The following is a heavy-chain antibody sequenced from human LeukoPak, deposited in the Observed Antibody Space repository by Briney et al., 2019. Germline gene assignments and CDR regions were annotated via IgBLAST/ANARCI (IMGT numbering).Heavy chain of an antibody. Sequence: PSETLSLTCTVSGGSISSGGYYWSWIRQHPGKGLEWIGYIYYSGSTYYNPSLKSRVTISVDTSKNQFSLKLSSVTAADTAMYYCASFSGIGGNWFDPWGQGTLVTVSS. V-gene: IGHV4-31*03. CDR3: ASFSGIGGNWFDP. J-gene: IGHJ5*02. CDR1: GGSISSGGYY. D-gene: IGHD6-13*01. CDR2: IYYSGST.